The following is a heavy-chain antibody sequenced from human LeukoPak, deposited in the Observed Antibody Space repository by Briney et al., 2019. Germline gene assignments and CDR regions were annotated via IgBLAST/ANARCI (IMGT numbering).Heavy chain of an antibody. V-gene: IGHV4-31*03. Sequence: SETLSLTCTVSGGSISSDGYYWSWIRQHPGKGLEWIGYIYYSGSTYYNPSLKSRVTISVDTSKNQFSLKLSSVTAADTAVYFCASTILVQDPNAFDIWGQGTMVSVSS. CDR2: IYYSGST. CDR3: ASTILVQDPNAFDI. D-gene: IGHD3-3*01. J-gene: IGHJ3*02. CDR1: GGSISSDGYY.